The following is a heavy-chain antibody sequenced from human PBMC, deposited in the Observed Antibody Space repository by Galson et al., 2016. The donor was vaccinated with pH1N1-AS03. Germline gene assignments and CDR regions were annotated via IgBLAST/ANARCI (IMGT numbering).Heavy chain of an antibody. Sequence: PALVKPTQTLTLTRAFSGFSLATSGVGVGWIRQPPGKALEWLALIYWGDDKLYNPSLKSRLTVTKDTSKNLVVLTLTDMDPVDTATYFCTRSRYYNTNLYYFDYWGQGTLVTVSS. CDR3: TRSRYYNTNLYYFDY. D-gene: IGHD2/OR15-2a*01. J-gene: IGHJ4*02. CDR2: IYWGDDK. V-gene: IGHV2-5*02. CDR1: GFSLATSGVG.